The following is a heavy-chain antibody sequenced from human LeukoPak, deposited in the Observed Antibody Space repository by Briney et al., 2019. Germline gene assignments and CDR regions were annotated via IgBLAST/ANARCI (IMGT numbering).Heavy chain of an antibody. CDR2: IYTSGST. Sequence: SETLSLTCTVSGGSISSGSYYWSWIRQPAGKGLEWIGRIYTSGSTNYNPSLKSRVTMSVDTSKNQFSLKLSSVTAADTAVYYCARDEREGIASQFDYWGQGTLVTVSS. V-gene: IGHV4-61*02. D-gene: IGHD6-13*01. CDR1: GGSISSGSYY. J-gene: IGHJ4*02. CDR3: ARDEREGIASQFDY.